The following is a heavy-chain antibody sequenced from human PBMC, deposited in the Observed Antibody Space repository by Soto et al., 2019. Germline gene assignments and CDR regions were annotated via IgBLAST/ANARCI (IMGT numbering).Heavy chain of an antibody. Sequence: QVQLQESGPGLVKPSETLSLTCTVSGGSISSYYWSWIRQPPGKGLEWIGYIYYSGSTNYNPSLKSRVTISVDTSNYQFSLKLSSVTAADTAVYYGARDSGYSSGWYNYWGQGTLVTVSS. CDR3: ARDSGYSSGWYNY. D-gene: IGHD6-19*01. CDR1: GGSISSYY. J-gene: IGHJ4*02. V-gene: IGHV4-59*01. CDR2: IYYSGST.